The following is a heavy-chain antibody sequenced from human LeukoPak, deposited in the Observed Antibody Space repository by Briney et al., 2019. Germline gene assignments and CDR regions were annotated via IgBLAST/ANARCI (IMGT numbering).Heavy chain of an antibody. J-gene: IGHJ4*02. CDR1: GFDVSRYW. D-gene: IGHD3-10*01. CDR3: ASASSATYYWALHY. V-gene: IGHV3-74*01. CDR2: ISSDGNSI. Sequence: GGSLRLSCAASGFDVSRYWMNWVRQVPGKGLVWVARISSDGNSISYADSAKGRFSISRDNSKNTMYLQTNSLRAEDTAVYYCASASSATYYWALHYWGQGTLVTVSS.